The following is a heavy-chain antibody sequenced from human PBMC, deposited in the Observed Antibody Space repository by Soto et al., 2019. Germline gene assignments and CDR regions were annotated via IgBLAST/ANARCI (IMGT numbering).Heavy chain of an antibody. D-gene: IGHD2-15*01. CDR1: GYTFTSYD. CDR3: ARGYCSGGSCYSDDAFDI. Sequence: QVQLMQSGAEVKKPGASVKVSCKASGYTFTSYDINWVRQATGQGLEWMGWMNPNSGNTGYAQKFQGRVTMTRNTSISTAYMELSSLRSEDTAVYYCARGYCSGGSCYSDDAFDIWGQGTMVTVSS. V-gene: IGHV1-8*01. J-gene: IGHJ3*02. CDR2: MNPNSGNT.